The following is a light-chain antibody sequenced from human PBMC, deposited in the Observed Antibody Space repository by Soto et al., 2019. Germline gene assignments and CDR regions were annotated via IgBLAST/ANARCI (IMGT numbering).Light chain of an antibody. CDR3: QQYGSSSWT. V-gene: IGKV3-20*01. CDR2: AAS. J-gene: IGKJ1*01. Sequence: EIVLTQSPGTLSSSPGERATLSCRASQSVSSTYLAWYQQKPGQAPRLLISAASNRATGIPDRFSGSGSGTDFALTISRLEPEDFAVYYCQQYGSSSWTFGQGTGVEI. CDR1: QSVSSTY.